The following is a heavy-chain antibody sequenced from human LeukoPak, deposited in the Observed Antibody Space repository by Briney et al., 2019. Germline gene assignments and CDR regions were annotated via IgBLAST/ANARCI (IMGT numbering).Heavy chain of an antibody. D-gene: IGHD1-26*01. CDR1: GGTFSSYA. CDR2: IIPIFGTA. V-gene: IGHV1-69*13. Sequence: SVKVSCKASGGTFSSYAISWVRQAPGQGLEWMGGIIPIFGTANYAQKFQGRVTITADESTSTAYMELSSLRSEDTAVYYCARGYQGGSYLDYWGQGTLVTVSS. CDR3: ARGYQGGSYLDY. J-gene: IGHJ4*02.